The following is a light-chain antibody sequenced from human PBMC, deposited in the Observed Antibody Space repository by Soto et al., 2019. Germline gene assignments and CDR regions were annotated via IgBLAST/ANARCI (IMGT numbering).Light chain of an antibody. J-gene: IGKJ3*01. CDR1: QSVSSN. Sequence: ETVMTQSPATLSVSPGERASLSCRASQSVSSNLAWYQQKPGRAPRIFIFGASGRAAGVPDRFSGSGSGTDFTLTINSLQSEDFAVYFCQKYDNLPLTFGPGTKVDIK. V-gene: IGKV3-15*01. CDR3: QKYDNLPLT. CDR2: GAS.